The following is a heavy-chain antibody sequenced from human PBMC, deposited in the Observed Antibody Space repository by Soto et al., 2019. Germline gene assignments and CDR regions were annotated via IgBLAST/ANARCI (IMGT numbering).Heavy chain of an antibody. D-gene: IGHD3-16*02. Sequence: QITLKESGPTLVKPTQPLTLTCSFSGFSLATSGEGVVWIRQPPGQALEWLSIIYWDDDKRYNSSLQSRLTITKDTSKNEVVLTMTNMDPVDTATYYCAHRAYRDAIFDYWGQGVLVTVS. CDR1: GFSLATSGEG. CDR2: IYWDDDK. V-gene: IGHV2-5*02. CDR3: AHRAYRDAIFDY. J-gene: IGHJ4*02.